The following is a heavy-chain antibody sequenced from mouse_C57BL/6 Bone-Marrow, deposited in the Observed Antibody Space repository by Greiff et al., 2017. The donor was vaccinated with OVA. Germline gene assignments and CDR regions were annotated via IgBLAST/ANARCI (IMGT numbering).Heavy chain of an antibody. Sequence: QVQLQQPGAELVMPGASVKLSCKASGYTFTSYWMHWVKQRPGQGLEWIGEIDPSDRYTNYNQKFKGKSTLTVDKSSSTAYLPLSSLTSEDSAVYYCARVSPPYYFDYWGQGTTLTVSS. J-gene: IGHJ2*01. V-gene: IGHV1-69*01. CDR2: IDPSDRYT. D-gene: IGHD6-2*01. CDR1: GYTFTSYW. CDR3: ARVSPPYYFDY.